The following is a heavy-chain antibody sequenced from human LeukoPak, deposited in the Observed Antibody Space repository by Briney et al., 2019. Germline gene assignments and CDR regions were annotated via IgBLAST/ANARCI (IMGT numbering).Heavy chain of an antibody. CDR3: ARDRITIFGVVTLAHGMDV. D-gene: IGHD3-3*01. CDR1: GGSISSGDYY. J-gene: IGHJ6*02. Sequence: SETLSLTCTVSGGSISSGDYYWSWIRQPPGKGLEWIGYIYYSGSTYYNPSLKSRVTISVDTSKNQFSLKLSSVTAADTAVYYCARDRITIFGVVTLAHGMDVWGQGTTVTASS. V-gene: IGHV4-30-4*01. CDR2: IYYSGST.